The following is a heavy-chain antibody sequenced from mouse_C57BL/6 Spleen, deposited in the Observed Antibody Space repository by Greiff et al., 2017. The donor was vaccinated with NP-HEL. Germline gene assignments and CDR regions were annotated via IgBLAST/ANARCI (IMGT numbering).Heavy chain of an antibody. J-gene: IGHJ2*01. V-gene: IGHV1-55*01. Sequence: QVQLQQPGAELVKPGASAKMFCKPSGYTFTSYWITWVKQRPGQGLEWIGDIYPGSGSTNYNEKFKSKATLTVDTSSSTAYMQHSSLTSEASAVYYCARWSHSNLYDYYYENWVQSTTPTGSS. D-gene: IGHD2-3*01. CDR2: IYPGSGST. CDR1: GYTFTSYW. CDR3: ARWSHSNLYDYYYEN.